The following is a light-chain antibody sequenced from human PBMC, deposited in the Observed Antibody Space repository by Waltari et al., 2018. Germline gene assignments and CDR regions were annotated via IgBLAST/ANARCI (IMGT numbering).Light chain of an antibody. J-gene: IGLJ2*01. V-gene: IGLV6-57*01. CDR2: ECT. CDR1: SGSIASNY. Sequence: NFMLTQPHSVSESPGKTVTISCTRSSGSIASNYVQWYRQRPGTSPTTGIYECTQRPSGVPDRVSGSIDSSSNSASLTISGLKTEDEADYYCQSYDSSSVVFGGGTKLTVL. CDR3: QSYDSSSVV.